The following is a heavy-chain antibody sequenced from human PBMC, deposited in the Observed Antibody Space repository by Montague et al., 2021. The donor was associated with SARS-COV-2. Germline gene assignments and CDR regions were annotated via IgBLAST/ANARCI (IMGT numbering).Heavy chain of an antibody. Sequence: SETLSLTCNVSGGSINSYYWSWIRQSPGRGLEWIGYIYYSGSTTHNPSLNSRVTISVDTSTNQFSLKLSSVTAADTAVYYCARGRITNLGVVTWPAYFDYWGQGTLVTVSS. CDR2: IYYSGST. J-gene: IGHJ4*02. V-gene: IGHV4-59*01. CDR1: GGSINSYY. D-gene: IGHD3-3*01. CDR3: ARGRITNLGVVTWPAYFDY.